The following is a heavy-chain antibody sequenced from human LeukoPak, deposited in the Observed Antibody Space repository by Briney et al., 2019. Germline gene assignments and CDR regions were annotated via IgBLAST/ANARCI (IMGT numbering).Heavy chain of an antibody. Sequence: GGSLRLSRAASGFAFSTYAMSWVRQAPGKGLEWVSALSANGGTTYYADSVKGRFTISRDNSKNTLYLQMRSLRVEDTAVYYCAKDLSGSYDSWGQGTLVTVSS. V-gene: IGHV3-23*01. D-gene: IGHD1-26*01. J-gene: IGHJ5*01. CDR1: GFAFSTYA. CDR2: LSANGGTT. CDR3: AKDLSGSYDS.